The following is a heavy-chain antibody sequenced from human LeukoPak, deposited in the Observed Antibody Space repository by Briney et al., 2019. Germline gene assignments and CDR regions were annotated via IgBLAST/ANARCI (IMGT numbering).Heavy chain of an antibody. J-gene: IGHJ5*01. Sequence: ASVKVSCKASGYTFTGYNMHWVRQAPGQGLEWMGWINPNSGGTNFAQKFQGRVTMTRDTSISTAYMELSRLRSDDTAVYYCARASGSYWWFDSWGQGTLVTVSS. CDR1: GYTFTGYN. CDR2: INPNSGGT. CDR3: ARASGSYWWFDS. V-gene: IGHV1-2*02. D-gene: IGHD1-26*01.